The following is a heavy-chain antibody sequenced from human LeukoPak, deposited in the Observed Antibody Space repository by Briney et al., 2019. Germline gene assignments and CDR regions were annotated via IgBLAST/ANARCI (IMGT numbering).Heavy chain of an antibody. J-gene: IGHJ4*02. D-gene: IGHD3-9*01. V-gene: IGHV4-39*07. CDR1: GGSISSSSYY. Sequence: PSETLSLTCTVSGGSISSSSYYWGWIRQPPGKGLEWIGSIYYSGSTYYNPSLKSRVTISVDTSKNQLSLKLSSVTAADTAVYYCARWNYDILTGYYYFDYWGQGTLVTVSS. CDR2: IYYSGST. CDR3: ARWNYDILTGYYYFDY.